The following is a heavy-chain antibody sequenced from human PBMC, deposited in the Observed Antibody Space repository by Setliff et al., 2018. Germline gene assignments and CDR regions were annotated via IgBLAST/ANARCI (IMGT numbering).Heavy chain of an antibody. J-gene: IGHJ4*02. V-gene: IGHV4-59*01. CDR1: GGSISSYY. Sequence: PSETLSLTCTVSGGSISSYYWSWIRQPPGKGLEWIGYIYYSGSTNYNPSLKSRVTISVDTSKNQFSLKLSSVTAADTAVYYCARAGTDYNFWSGYYYPFYFDYWGQGTLVTVSS. CDR3: ARAGTDYNFWSGYYYPFYFDY. D-gene: IGHD3-3*01. CDR2: IYYSGST.